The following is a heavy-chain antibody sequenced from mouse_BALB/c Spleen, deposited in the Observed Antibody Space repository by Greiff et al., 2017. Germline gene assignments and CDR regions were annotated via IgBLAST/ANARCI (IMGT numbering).Heavy chain of an antibody. Sequence: VQLKQSGPGLVKPSQSLSLTCTVTGYSITSDYAWNWIRQFPGNKLEWMGYISYSGSTSYNPSLKSRISITRDTSKNQFFLQLNSVTTEDTATYYCAREGGPMDYWGQGTSVTVSS. CDR2: ISYSGST. V-gene: IGHV3-2*02. CDR3: AREGGPMDY. CDR1: GYSITSDYA. J-gene: IGHJ4*01.